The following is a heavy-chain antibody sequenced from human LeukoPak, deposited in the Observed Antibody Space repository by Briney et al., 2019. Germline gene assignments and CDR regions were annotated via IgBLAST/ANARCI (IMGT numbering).Heavy chain of an antibody. Sequence: ASVKVSCKASGGTFSSYAISWVRQAPGQGLECMGGIIPIFGTANYAQKFQGRVTITTDESTSTAYMELSSLRSEDTAVYYCARDSDSSGWATFYYWGQGTLVTVSS. V-gene: IGHV1-69*05. CDR1: GGTFSSYA. J-gene: IGHJ4*02. D-gene: IGHD6-19*01. CDR3: ARDSDSSGWATFYY. CDR2: IIPIFGTA.